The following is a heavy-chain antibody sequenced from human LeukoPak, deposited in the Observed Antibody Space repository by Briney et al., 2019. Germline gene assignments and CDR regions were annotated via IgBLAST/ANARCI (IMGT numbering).Heavy chain of an antibody. CDR3: AKTVGYGSGSYFNWFDP. V-gene: IGHV3-30*02. J-gene: IGHJ5*02. CDR2: IRYDGSNK. CDR1: GFTFDDYA. Sequence: GGSLRLSCAASGFTFDDYAMHWVRQAPGKGLEWVAFIRYDGSNKYYADSVKGRFTISRDNSKNTLYLQMNSLRAEDTAVYYCAKTVGYGSGSYFNWFDPWGQGTLVTVSS. D-gene: IGHD3-10*01.